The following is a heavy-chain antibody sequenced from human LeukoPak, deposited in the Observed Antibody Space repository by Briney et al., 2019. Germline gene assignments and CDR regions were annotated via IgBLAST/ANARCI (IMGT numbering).Heavy chain of an antibody. D-gene: IGHD4-17*01. CDR1: GFTVNSDY. J-gene: IGHJ4*02. Sequence: GGSLRLSCAVSGFTVNSDYMNWVRQAPGKGLESVSIIYRGDNTYYADSVKGRFTISRDNSKNTLYLQMNSLRVEDTATYYCARHLYGVGLEYWGQGTLVTVSS. CDR2: IYRGDNT. CDR3: ARHLYGVGLEY. V-gene: IGHV3-66*04.